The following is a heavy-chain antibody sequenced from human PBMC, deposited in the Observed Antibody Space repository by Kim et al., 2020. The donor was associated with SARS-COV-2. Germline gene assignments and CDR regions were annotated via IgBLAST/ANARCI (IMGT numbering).Heavy chain of an antibody. J-gene: IGHJ4*02. Sequence: QRFQGRVTITRDTSASTAYMELSSLGSEDTAVYYCARDEAEEGYSYGYPYWGQGTLVTVSS. V-gene: IGHV1-3*01. CDR3: ARDEAEEGYSYGYPY. D-gene: IGHD5-18*01.